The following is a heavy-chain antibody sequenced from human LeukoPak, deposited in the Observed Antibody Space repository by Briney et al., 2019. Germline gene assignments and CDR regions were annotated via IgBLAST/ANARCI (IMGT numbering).Heavy chain of an antibody. V-gene: IGHV4-39*07. D-gene: IGHD2-8*01. Sequence: PSETLSLTCTVSGGSITSGDYYWSWLRQPAVKGLEWIGSIYHSGSTYYNPSLKSRVTISVDTSKNQFSLKLSSVTAADTAVYYCARMLSYRVDYWGQGTLVTVSS. CDR2: IYHSGST. CDR3: ARMLSYRVDY. J-gene: IGHJ4*02. CDR1: GGSITSGDYY.